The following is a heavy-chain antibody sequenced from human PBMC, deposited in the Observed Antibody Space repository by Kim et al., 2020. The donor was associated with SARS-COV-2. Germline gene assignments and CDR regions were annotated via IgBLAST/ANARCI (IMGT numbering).Heavy chain of an antibody. CDR2: ISYDGVNE. CDR3: ARDLSSGWLGDY. Sequence: GGSLRLSCEASGFIFTTYAMHWVRQAPGKGLEWVAEISYDGVNENYADSVKGRFTISRDNSKDTLFLHMTSLTTEDTAVYFCARDLSSGWLGDYWGQG. J-gene: IGHJ4*02. D-gene: IGHD6-19*01. V-gene: IGHV3-30*03. CDR1: GFIFTTYA.